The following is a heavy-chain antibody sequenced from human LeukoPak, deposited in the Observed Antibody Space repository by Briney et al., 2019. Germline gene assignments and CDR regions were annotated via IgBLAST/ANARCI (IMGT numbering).Heavy chain of an antibody. V-gene: IGHV4-38-2*02. CDR1: GYSISSGYY. D-gene: IGHD3-9*01. CDR2: IYYSGST. Sequence: PSGTLSLTCTVSGYSISSGYYWGWIRQPPGKGLEWIGSIYYSGSTYYNPSLKSRVTISVDTSKNQFSLKVNSVTAADSAVYYCARLAPDYDILTGNYAPFYYYMDAWGKGTTVTISS. J-gene: IGHJ6*03. CDR3: ARLAPDYDILTGNYAPFYYYMDA.